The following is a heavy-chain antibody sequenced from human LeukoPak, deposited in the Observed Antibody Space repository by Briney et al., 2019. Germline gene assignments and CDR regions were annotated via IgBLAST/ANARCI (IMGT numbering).Heavy chain of an antibody. D-gene: IGHD3-16*01. CDR2: ISAYNGNT. Sequence: GASVKVSCKASGYTFTSYGISWVRQAPGQGLEWMGWISAYNGNTNYAQKLQGRVTMTTDTSTTTAYMELRSLRSDDTAVYYCARDRATGYDYVWGSYEPGEWGQGTLVTVSS. V-gene: IGHV1-18*01. J-gene: IGHJ4*02. CDR1: GYTFTSYG. CDR3: ARDRATGYDYVWGSYEPGE.